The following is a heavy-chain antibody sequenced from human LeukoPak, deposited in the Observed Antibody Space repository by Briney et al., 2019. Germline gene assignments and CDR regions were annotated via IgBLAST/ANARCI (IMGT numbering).Heavy chain of an antibody. D-gene: IGHD3-22*01. V-gene: IGHV1-46*01. J-gene: IGHJ5*02. CDR1: GYTFTNYY. CDR2: INPSGGTT. Sequence: GASVKLSCKASGYTFTNYYIHWVRQAPGHGLEWMGIINPSGGTTNYAQKFQGRLTMTRDTSTSTVYMDLSSLRSEDTAIYYCARDAYRDGSGSSPNWFDPWGQGVLVTVSS. CDR3: ARDAYRDGSGSSPNWFDP.